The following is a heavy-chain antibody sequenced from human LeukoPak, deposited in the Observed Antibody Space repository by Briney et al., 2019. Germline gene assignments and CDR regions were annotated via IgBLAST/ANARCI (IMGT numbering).Heavy chain of an antibody. J-gene: IGHJ6*04. CDR2: IYSGGTT. V-gene: IGHV3-53*01. CDR1: GFTFSSYW. D-gene: IGHD3-10*01. CDR3: ASSSDIYGSGSYFNSLGDV. Sequence: PGGSLRLSCAASGFTFSSYWMSWVRQAPGKGLEWVSVIYSGGTTYYADSVKGRFTISRDNSKNTLYLQMNSLRAEDTAVYYCASSSDIYGSGSYFNSLGDVWGKGTTVSISS.